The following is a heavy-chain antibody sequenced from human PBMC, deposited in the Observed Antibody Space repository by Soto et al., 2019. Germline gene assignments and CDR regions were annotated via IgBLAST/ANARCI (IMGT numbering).Heavy chain of an antibody. CDR1: GGTFSRFA. V-gene: IGHV1-69*01. CDR3: ARVSVDCSTTSCYTDSGMDV. J-gene: IGHJ6*02. Sequence: QVQLVQSGAEVKQPGSSVKVSCKASGGTFSRFAISWVRQAPGQGLEWMGGIIPLFNTTNYAQRFQGRVTVTADESTSTAYMELSSLTSEDTTVFYCARVSVDCSTTSCYTDSGMDVWGQGTTVIVSS. D-gene: IGHD2-2*02. CDR2: IIPLFNTT.